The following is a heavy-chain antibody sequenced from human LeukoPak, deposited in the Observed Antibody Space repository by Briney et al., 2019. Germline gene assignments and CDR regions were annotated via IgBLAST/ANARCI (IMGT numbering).Heavy chain of an antibody. J-gene: IGHJ6*02. CDR3: ARVPRRNVCSGGSCYYGMDV. Sequence: SETLSLTCTVPGGSISSYYWSWIRQPPGKGLEWVGYIYYSGSTNYNPSLKTRVTISVDTSKNQFSLKLSSVTAADTAVYYCARVPRRNVCSGGSCYYGMDVWGQGTTVTVSS. D-gene: IGHD2-15*01. CDR1: GGSISSYY. V-gene: IGHV4-59*01. CDR2: IYYSGST.